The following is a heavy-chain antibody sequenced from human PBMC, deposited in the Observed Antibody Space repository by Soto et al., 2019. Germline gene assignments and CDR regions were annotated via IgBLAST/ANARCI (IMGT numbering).Heavy chain of an antibody. J-gene: IGHJ4*02. CDR3: AKDRRPIAVAGNHFDY. CDR1: GFTFDDYA. V-gene: IGHV3-9*01. CDR2: ISWNSGSI. D-gene: IGHD6-19*01. Sequence: GGSLRLSCAASGFTFDDYAMHWVRQAPGKGLEWVSGISWNSGSIGYADSVKGRFTISRDNAKNSLYLQMNSLRAEDTALYYCAKDRRPIAVAGNHFDYWGQGTLVTVSS.